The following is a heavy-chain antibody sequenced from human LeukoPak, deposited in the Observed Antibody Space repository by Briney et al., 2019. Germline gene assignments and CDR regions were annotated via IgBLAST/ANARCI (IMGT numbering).Heavy chain of an antibody. D-gene: IGHD4-23*01. CDR1: GDTFNVYY. Sequence: ASVKVSCKASGDTFNVYYMHLVGQSPGRGPEWMVRINPNSGDTNYAQKFQGRVTMTRDTSISTAYMELSRLRSDDTAVYYCARPDGDTGGNYGCWGQGTLVTVSS. CDR2: INPNSGDT. CDR3: ARPDGDTGGNYGC. V-gene: IGHV1-2*02. J-gene: IGHJ4*02.